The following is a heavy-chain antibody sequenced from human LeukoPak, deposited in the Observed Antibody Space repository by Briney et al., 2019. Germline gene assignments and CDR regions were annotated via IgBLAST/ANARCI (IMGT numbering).Heavy chain of an antibody. CDR2: INHSGST. Sequence: SETLSLTCTVSGGSISSGGYYRSWIRQPPGKGLEWIGEINHSGSTNYNPSLKSRVTISVDTSKNQFSLKLSSVTAADTAVYYCARAVRTHAFDIWGQGTMVTVSS. CDR3: ARAVRTHAFDI. V-gene: IGHV4-39*07. CDR1: GGSISSGGYY. J-gene: IGHJ3*02. D-gene: IGHD3-10*01.